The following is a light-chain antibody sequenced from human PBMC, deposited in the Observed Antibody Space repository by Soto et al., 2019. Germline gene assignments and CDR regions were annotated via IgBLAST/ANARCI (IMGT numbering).Light chain of an antibody. CDR1: QTFGWY. Sequence: EIVLTQSPATLSLSPGVRVTLFCRASQTFGWYLSWYQHSPGQGPRLLVYDASNRATGIPASFSGSGSETDFTLTISSLEPEDFAVYYCQQRLHWPITFGQGTRLEIK. CDR3: QQRLHWPIT. CDR2: DAS. V-gene: IGKV3-11*01. J-gene: IGKJ5*01.